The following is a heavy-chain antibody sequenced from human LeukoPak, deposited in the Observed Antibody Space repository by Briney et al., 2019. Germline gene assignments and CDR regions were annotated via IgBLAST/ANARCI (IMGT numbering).Heavy chain of an antibody. CDR2: TYYTSKWYH. J-gene: IGHJ4*02. Sequence: SQTLSLTCGISGDSVSRNTAAWNWIRQSPSRGLEWLGRTYYTSKWYHDYALSVKSRITINPDTSKNQVSLQLNSVSPEDTAVYYCAREVGNVFGYWSQGTLVTVSS. CDR3: AREVGNVFGY. V-gene: IGHV6-1*01. CDR1: GDSVSRNTAA. D-gene: IGHD3-22*01.